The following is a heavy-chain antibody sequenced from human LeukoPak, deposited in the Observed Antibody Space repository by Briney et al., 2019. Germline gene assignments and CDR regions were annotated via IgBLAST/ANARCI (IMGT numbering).Heavy chain of an antibody. CDR3: AKDHSQNFDY. CDR2: LRRDGSDK. J-gene: IGHJ4*02. D-gene: IGHD5-18*01. CDR1: GFTFSNYG. Sequence: GGSLGLSCAASGFTFSNYGMHWVRQAPGKGLEWVAFLRRDGSDKYYADSVKGRFTISRDNSKNTVYLQMNSLRPEDTAVYYCAKDHSQNFDYWGQGTLVTVPS. V-gene: IGHV3-30*02.